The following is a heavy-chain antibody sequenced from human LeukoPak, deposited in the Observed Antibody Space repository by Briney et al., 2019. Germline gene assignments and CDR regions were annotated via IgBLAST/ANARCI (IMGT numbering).Heavy chain of an antibody. CDR3: AAHGSGSYSTYDS. CDR2: ISGGGDYA. CDR1: GLTVSSYG. D-gene: IGHD3-10*01. V-gene: IGHV3-23*01. J-gene: IGHJ4*02. Sequence: GGSLRLSCGASGLTVSSYGMSWVRQAPGKGLEWVSVISGGGDYAYYADSVKGRFTISRDNSKNTLYLQMNSLRAEDTAVYYCAAHGSGSYSTYDSWGQGTRVTVSS.